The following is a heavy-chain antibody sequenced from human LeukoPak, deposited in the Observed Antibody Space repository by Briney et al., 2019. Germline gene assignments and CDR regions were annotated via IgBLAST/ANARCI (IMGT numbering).Heavy chain of an antibody. Sequence: SETLSLTCAVYGGSFSGYYCSWIRQPPGKGLEWIGEINHSGSTNYNPSLKSRVTISVGTSKNQFSLKLSSVTAADTAVYYCARGQPSSVDYGEWNDYWGQGTLVTVSS. D-gene: IGHD4-17*01. J-gene: IGHJ4*02. CDR3: ARGQPSSVDYGEWNDY. V-gene: IGHV4-34*01. CDR2: INHSGST. CDR1: GGSFSGYY.